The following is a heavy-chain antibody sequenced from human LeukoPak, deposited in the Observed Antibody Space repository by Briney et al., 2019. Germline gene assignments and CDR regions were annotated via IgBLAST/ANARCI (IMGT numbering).Heavy chain of an antibody. CDR2: ISDSGDKM. V-gene: IGHV3-23*01. J-gene: IGHJ5*02. CDR1: GFTFNNYA. CDR3: ATNRGLAH. Sequence: GGSLSLSCAASGFTFNNYALSWVRQAPGKGLEWVSVISDSGDKMFYTESVEGRFTVSRDNSKNTLYLQMNSLRAEDTAVYCCATNRGLAHCGQATLVTVSS. D-gene: IGHD1/OR15-1a*01.